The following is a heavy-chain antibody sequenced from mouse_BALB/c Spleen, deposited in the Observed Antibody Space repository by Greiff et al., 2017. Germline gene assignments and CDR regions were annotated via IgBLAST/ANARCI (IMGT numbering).Heavy chain of an antibody. D-gene: IGHD2-2*01. CDR2: ISYDGSN. CDR1: GYSITSGYY. Sequence: VQLKQSGPGLVKPSQSLSLTCSVTGYSITSGYYWNWIRQFPGNKLEWMGYISYDGSNNYNPSLKNRISITRDTSKNQFFLKLNSVTTEDTATYYCARGYYGYDSDYFDYWGQGTTLTVSS. CDR3: ARGYYGYDSDYFDY. V-gene: IGHV3-6*02. J-gene: IGHJ2*01.